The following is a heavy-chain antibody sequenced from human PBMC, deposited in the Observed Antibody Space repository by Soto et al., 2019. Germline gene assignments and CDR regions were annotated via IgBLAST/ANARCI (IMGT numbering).Heavy chain of an antibody. J-gene: IGHJ3*02. V-gene: IGHV4-30-4*01. CDR3: ARGPEEYYDSSGYRGDAFDI. CDR2: IYYSGST. D-gene: IGHD3-22*01. CDR1: GGSISSGDYY. Sequence: QVQLQESGPGLVKPSQTLSLTCTVSGGSISSGDYYWSWIRQPPGKGLEWIGYIYYSGSTYYNPSLKSRVTISVDTSKNQFSLKLSSVPAADTAVYYCARGPEEYYDSSGYRGDAFDIWGQGTMVTVSS.